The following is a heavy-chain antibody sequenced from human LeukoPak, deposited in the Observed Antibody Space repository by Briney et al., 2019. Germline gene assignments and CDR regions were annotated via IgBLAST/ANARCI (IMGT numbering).Heavy chain of an antibody. J-gene: IGHJ6*03. D-gene: IGHD5-18*01. Sequence: PGGSLRLSCAASGFTFDDYGMNWVRQAPGKGLEWVSGINWNGGNTGYADSVKGRFTISRDNAKNSLYLQMNSLRAEDTALYYCARVGSDTTLVSYYYYCMDVWGKGTTVTVSS. CDR3: ARVGSDTTLVSYYYYCMDV. V-gene: IGHV3-20*04. CDR2: INWNGGNT. CDR1: GFTFDDYG.